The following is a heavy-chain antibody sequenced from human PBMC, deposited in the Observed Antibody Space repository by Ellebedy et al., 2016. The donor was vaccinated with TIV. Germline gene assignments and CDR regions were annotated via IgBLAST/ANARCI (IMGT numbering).Heavy chain of an antibody. CDR3: GREPSGWGAFDF. CDR2: IHHTGST. CDR1: GGSISGYY. Sequence: SETLSLTCTVSGGSISGYYWVWIRQSPGKGLEWIGYIHHTGSTSYNRSLQSRVTISVDTSKNQFSLKMTSVTAADAAMYFCGREPSGWGAFDFWGQGRAVSVSS. V-gene: IGHV4-59*01. J-gene: IGHJ3*01. D-gene: IGHD6-19*01.